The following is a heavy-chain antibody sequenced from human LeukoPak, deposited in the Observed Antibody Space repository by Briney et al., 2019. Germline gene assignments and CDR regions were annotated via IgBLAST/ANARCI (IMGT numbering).Heavy chain of an antibody. J-gene: IGHJ4*02. CDR3: ARQGYCSSTSCYKGGGSYFDY. Sequence: PSETLSLTCAVSGYSISSGYYWGWIRQPPGKGLEWIGSIYHSGSTYYNPSLKSRVTISVDTSTNQFSLKLSSVTAADTAVYYCARQGYCSSTSCYKGGGSYFDYWGQGTLVTVSS. V-gene: IGHV4-38-2*01. D-gene: IGHD2-2*02. CDR1: GYSISSGYY. CDR2: IYHSGST.